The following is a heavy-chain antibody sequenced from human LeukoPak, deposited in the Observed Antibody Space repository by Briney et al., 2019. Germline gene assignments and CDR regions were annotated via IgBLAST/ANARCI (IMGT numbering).Heavy chain of an antibody. V-gene: IGHV3-74*01. CDR1: GFTFSSYW. Sequence: GGSLRLSCTASGFTFSSYWMHWVRQAPGKGLVWVSRINSDVRSTSYADSVKGRFTISRDNSKNTLYLQMNSLGAEDTAVYYCAKEGIQHPLSAFDIWGQGTMVTVSS. CDR3: AKEGIQHPLSAFDI. D-gene: IGHD2-2*01. J-gene: IGHJ3*02. CDR2: INSDVRST.